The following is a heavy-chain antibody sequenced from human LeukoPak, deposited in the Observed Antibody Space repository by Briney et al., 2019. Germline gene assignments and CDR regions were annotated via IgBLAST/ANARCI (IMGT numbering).Heavy chain of an antibody. Sequence: SETLSLTCTVSGGSISSYYWSWIRQPPGKGLEWIGYIYYSGSTNYNPSLKSRVTISVDTSKNQFSLKLSSVTAADTAVYYCARFGITPRWFDPWGQGTLVTVSS. V-gene: IGHV4-59*01. D-gene: IGHD1-20*01. CDR2: IYYSGST. J-gene: IGHJ5*02. CDR3: ARFGITPRWFDP. CDR1: GGSISSYY.